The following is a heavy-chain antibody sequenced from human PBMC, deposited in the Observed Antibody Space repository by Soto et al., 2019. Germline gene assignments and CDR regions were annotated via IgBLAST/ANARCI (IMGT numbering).Heavy chain of an antibody. CDR2: IYYSGST. CDR1: GGSISSYY. D-gene: IGHD3-3*01. J-gene: IGHJ5*02. CDR3: ARVSIFGVVINIDP. Sequence: PSETLSLTCTVSGGSISSYYWSWIRQPPGKGLEWIGYIYYSGSTNYNPSLKSRVTISVDTSKNQFSLKLSSVTAADTAVYYCARVSIFGVVINIDPWGQGTLVTVSS. V-gene: IGHV4-59*01.